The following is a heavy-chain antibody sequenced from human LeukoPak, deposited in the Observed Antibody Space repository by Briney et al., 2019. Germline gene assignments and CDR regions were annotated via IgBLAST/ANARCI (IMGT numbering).Heavy chain of an antibody. J-gene: IGHJ4*02. Sequence: GTPRRLSCAASGFTFTSYGTHWVRQAPGKGLEWVALITYDGYYKYYSDSVKGRFTISSDTSKNTLYLQMNSPRAEDTAVYYCARDLSPVVRASPMGYWGQGTLVTVSS. CDR1: GFTFTSYG. D-gene: IGHD3-10*01. V-gene: IGHV3-30*03. CDR2: ITYDGYYK. CDR3: ARDLSPVVRASPMGY.